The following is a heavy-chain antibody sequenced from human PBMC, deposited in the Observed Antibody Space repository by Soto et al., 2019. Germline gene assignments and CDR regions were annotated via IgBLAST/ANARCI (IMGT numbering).Heavy chain of an antibody. CDR2: IWYDGSNK. CDR1: GFTFSSYG. D-gene: IGHD6-6*01. Sequence: VQLVESGGGVVQPGRSLRLSCAASGFTFSSYGMHWVRQAPGKGLEWVAVIWYDGSNKYYADSVKGRFTISRDNSKNTLYLQMNSLRAEDTAVYYCARDDSSSSFLDYWGQGTLVTVSS. J-gene: IGHJ4*02. V-gene: IGHV3-33*01. CDR3: ARDDSSSSFLDY.